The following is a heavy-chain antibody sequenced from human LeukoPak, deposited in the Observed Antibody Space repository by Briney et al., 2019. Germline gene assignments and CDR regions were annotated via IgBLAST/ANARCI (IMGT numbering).Heavy chain of an antibody. CDR3: ARDRRDSYGAHFDY. CDR2: ISSSSSTI. V-gene: IGHV3-48*01. D-gene: IGHD5-18*01. J-gene: IGHJ4*02. CDR1: GFTLSSYS. Sequence: GGSLRLSCAASGFTLSSYSMNCVRQAPGKGLEWVSYISSSSSTIYYADSVKGRFTISRDNAKNSLYLQMDSLRAEDTAVYYCARDRRDSYGAHFDYWGQGTLVTVSS.